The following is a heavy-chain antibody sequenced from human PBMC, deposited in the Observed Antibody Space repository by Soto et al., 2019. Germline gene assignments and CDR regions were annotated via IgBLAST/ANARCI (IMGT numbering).Heavy chain of an antibody. CDR1: GYNFNLYW. CDR2: FYPGDSNT. D-gene: IGHD2-15*01. CDR3: ARLEDGSPSGHFYGVDA. Sequence: GESLKISCQVSGYNFNLYWVAWVRQTPGKGLEWIGMFYPGDSNTRYSPSFQGQVTLSVDKSITTAYLQWDSLKASDTGVYYCARLEDGSPSGHFYGVDAWGQGTAFTVAS. V-gene: IGHV5-51*01. J-gene: IGHJ6*02.